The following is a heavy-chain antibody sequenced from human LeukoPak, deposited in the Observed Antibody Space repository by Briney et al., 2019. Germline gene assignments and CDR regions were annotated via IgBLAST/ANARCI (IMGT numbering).Heavy chain of an antibody. CDR2: ISSSSSYI. CDR1: GLTFSSYS. Sequence: GGSLRLSCAASGLTFSSYSMNWVRQAPGKGLEWVSSISSSSSYIYYAASVKGRFTISRDNAKNSLYLQMNSLRAEDTAVYYCARPGSGSPRVYYGMDVWGQGTTVTVSS. J-gene: IGHJ6*02. CDR3: ARPGSGSPRVYYGMDV. D-gene: IGHD3-10*01. V-gene: IGHV3-21*01.